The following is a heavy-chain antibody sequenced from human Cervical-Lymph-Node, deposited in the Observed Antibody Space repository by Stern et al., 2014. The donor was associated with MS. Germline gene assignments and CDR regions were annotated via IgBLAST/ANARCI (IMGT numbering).Heavy chain of an antibody. CDR2: VYYSGRT. V-gene: IGHV4-59*01. J-gene: IGHJ5*02. CDR3: ARELQLGWFDP. CDR1: GGSISTYY. Sequence: QLQLQESGAGLVKPSETLSLTCTVSGGSISTYYWSWIRQPPGKGLEWIGYVYYSGRTNYNPSLKSRLTMSLDTSKNQFSLKLTSVTAADTAVYYCARELQLGWFDPWGQGTLVTVSS. D-gene: IGHD1-1*01.